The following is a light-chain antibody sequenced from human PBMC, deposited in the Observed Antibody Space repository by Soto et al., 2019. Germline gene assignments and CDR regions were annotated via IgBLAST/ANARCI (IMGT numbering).Light chain of an antibody. Sequence: QSGLTEPASVSGCPGQWITIYCTGTSSDVGGYNYVSWYQQHPGKAPKLMIYDVSNRPSGVSNRFSGSKSGNTASLTISGLQAEDEADYYCSSYTSSSTLFGTGTKVTVL. J-gene: IGLJ1*01. CDR1: SSDVGGYNY. V-gene: IGLV2-14*01. CDR3: SSYTSSSTL. CDR2: DVS.